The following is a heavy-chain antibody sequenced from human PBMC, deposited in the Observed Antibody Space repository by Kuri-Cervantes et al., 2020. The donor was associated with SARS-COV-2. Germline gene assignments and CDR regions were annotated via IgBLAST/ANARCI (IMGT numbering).Heavy chain of an antibody. CDR3: ARDDYGDYSPIPYYYYYYGMDV. CDR2: ISSSSSYI. D-gene: IGHD4-17*01. J-gene: IGHJ6*02. Sequence: GESLKISCAASGFTFSDYYMSWIRQAPGKGLEWVSSISSSSSYIYYADSVKGRFTISRDNAKNSLYLQMNSLRAEDTAVYYCARDDYGDYSPIPYYYYYYGMDVWGQGNTVNGAS. CDR1: GFTFSDYY. V-gene: IGHV3-11*06.